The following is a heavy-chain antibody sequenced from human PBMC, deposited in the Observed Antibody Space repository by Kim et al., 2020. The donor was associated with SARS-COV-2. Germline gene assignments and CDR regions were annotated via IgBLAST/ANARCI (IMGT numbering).Heavy chain of an antibody. CDR2: IYSSDGT. CDR1: GFTFTSHA. D-gene: IGHD1-1*01. CDR3: SRDRVSGSACPCCGYYVM. J-gene: IGHJ6*03. V-gene: IGHV3-66*01. Sequence: GGSLRLSCTTSGFTFTSHAMSWVRQAPGKGLEWVSSIYSSDGTSYYDYLEKGLSIIISDAKKNLLLLLMSVMAADATASYYSRDRVSGSACPCCGYYVM.